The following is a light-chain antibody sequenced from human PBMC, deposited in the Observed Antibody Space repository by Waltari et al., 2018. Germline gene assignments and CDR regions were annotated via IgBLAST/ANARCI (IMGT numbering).Light chain of an antibody. V-gene: IGKV3-11*01. CDR3: QQRSNWPPIT. Sequence: EIVLTQSPATLSLSPGERATLSCRASQSVSSYLAWYQQKPCQAPRLLIYDASKRAPGIPARFSGSGSGTDFTLTISSLEPEDFAVYYCQQRSNWPPITFGQGTRLEIK. CDR1: QSVSSY. CDR2: DAS. J-gene: IGKJ5*01.